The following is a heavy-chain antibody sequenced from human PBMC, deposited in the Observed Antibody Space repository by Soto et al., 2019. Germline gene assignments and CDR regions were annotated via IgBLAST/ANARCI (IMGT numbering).Heavy chain of an antibody. CDR1: GGSISSYY. CDR2: IYYSGST. CDR3: ARTSTVYWFDP. J-gene: IGHJ5*02. Sequence: PSETLSLTCTVSGGSISSYYWSWIRQPPGKGLEWIGYIYYSGSTNYNPSLKSRVTISVDTSKNQFSLKLSSVTAADTAVYYCARTSTVYWFDPWGQGTLVTVSS. V-gene: IGHV4-59*01. D-gene: IGHD4-4*01.